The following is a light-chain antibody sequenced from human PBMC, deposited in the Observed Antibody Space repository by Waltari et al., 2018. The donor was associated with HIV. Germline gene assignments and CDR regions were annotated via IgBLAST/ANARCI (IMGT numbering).Light chain of an antibody. CDR1: SSDIGSYNL. V-gene: IGLV2-23*01. Sequence: QSALTQPAYVSGSPGQSSTSSCTGTSSDIGSYNLVSWYQQQPGKAPKLMFYAGSKRPSGVSNRFSGSKSGNTASLTISGLQAEDEADYYCYSYAGSRTGYVFGTGTKVTVL. CDR3: YSYAGSRTGYV. J-gene: IGLJ1*01. CDR2: AGS.